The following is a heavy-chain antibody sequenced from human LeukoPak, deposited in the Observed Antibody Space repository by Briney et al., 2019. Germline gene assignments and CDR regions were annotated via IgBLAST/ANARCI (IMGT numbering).Heavy chain of an antibody. CDR3: ARGPRRVQLERLFGENWFDP. CDR2: INPNCGGT. V-gene: IGHV1-2*02. D-gene: IGHD1-1*01. Sequence: ASVKVSCKASGYTFTGYYMHWVRQAPGQGLEWMGWINPNCGGTNYAQKFQGRVTMTRDTSISTAYMELSRLRSDDTAVYYCARGPRRVQLERLFGENWFDPWGQGTLVTVSS. J-gene: IGHJ5*02. CDR1: GYTFTGYY.